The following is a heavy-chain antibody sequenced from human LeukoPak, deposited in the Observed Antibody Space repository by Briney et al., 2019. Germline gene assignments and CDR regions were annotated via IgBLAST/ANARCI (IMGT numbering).Heavy chain of an antibody. V-gene: IGHV1-69*13. CDR3: ARVPYGSGSYRYYYYYMDV. CDR2: IIPIFGTA. CDR1: GGTFSSYA. J-gene: IGHJ6*03. D-gene: IGHD3-10*01. Sequence: SVRVSCKASGGTFSSYAISWVRQAPGQGLEWMGGIIPIFGTANYAQKFQGRVTITADESTSTAYMELSSLRSDDTAVYYCARVPYGSGSYRYYYYYMDVWGKGTTVTVSS.